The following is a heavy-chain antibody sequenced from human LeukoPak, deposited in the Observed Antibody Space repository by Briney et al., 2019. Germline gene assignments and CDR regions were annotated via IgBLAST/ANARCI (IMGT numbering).Heavy chain of an antibody. J-gene: IGHJ4*02. CDR2: INPSGGSA. D-gene: IGHD3-3*01. V-gene: IGHV1-46*01. Sequence: ASVKVSCKASGYTFTRYHIHWVRQATGQGLEWMGVINPSGGSATYAQKFQGRVTLTRDTSTTTVYMEVNSLRSDDTAVYYCAREAIFGVVREYYFDLWGQGTLVTVS. CDR1: GYTFTRYH. CDR3: AREAIFGVVREYYFDL.